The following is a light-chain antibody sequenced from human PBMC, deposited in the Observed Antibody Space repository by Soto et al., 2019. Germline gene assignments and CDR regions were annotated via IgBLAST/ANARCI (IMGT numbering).Light chain of an antibody. J-gene: IGKJ1*01. CDR2: AAS. Sequence: EVVLTQSPGTVSLSPGERATLSCRASQSVTSNYLAWYQQKPGQAPRLLIYAASSRATGIPDRFSGSGSGTDFILTISRLEPEDCAVYYCQQYGSSLTWTFGQGTKFDIK. CDR3: QQYGSSLTWT. V-gene: IGKV3-20*01. CDR1: QSVTSNY.